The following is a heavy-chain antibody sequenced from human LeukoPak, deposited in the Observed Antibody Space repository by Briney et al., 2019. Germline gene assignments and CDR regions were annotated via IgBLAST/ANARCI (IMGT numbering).Heavy chain of an antibody. D-gene: IGHD2-15*01. V-gene: IGHV1-18*01. CDR2: ISAYNGNT. CDR1: GYTFTSYG. Sequence: ASVKVSCKASGYTFTSYGISWVRQAPGQGLEWMGWISAYNGNTNYAQKLQGRVTMTTDTSTSTAYMELRSLRSDDTAVYYCARDSWAATPNHDAFDIWGQGTMVTVSS. J-gene: IGHJ3*02. CDR3: ARDSWAATPNHDAFDI.